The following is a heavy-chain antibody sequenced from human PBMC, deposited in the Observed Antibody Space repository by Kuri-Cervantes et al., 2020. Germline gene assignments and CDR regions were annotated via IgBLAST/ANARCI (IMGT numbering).Heavy chain of an antibody. CDR2: ISNSGGST. CDR1: GFTDNW. CDR3: AKDASYYGSGFYYRSYFDY. V-gene: IGHV3-23*01. Sequence: GESLKISCVVSGFTDNWMYWVRQAPGKGLEWVSDISNSGGSTHYADSLRGRFTISRDNSKNTLSLQMNSLRAEDTAVYYCAKDASYYGSGFYYRSYFDYWGQGALVTVSS. D-gene: IGHD3-10*01. J-gene: IGHJ4*02.